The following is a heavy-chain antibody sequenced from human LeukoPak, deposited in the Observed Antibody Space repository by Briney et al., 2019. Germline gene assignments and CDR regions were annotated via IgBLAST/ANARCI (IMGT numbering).Heavy chain of an antibody. CDR1: GVSIGSSY. V-gene: IGHV4-59*01. Sequence: SETLSLTCTISGVSIGSSYWSWIRQPPGKGLEWIGYIYYSGTTNYNPSLKSRVTISIDTSKNQFSLKLSSVTAADTAVYYCARDTPENHAFDIWGQGTMVTVSS. J-gene: IGHJ3*02. CDR3: ARDTPENHAFDI. CDR2: IYYSGTT.